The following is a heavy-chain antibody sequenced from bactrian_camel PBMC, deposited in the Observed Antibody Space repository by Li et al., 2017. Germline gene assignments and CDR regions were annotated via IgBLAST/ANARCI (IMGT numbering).Heavy chain of an antibody. Sequence: VQLVESGGDLVQPGGSLTLSCSASADALMYMAWFRQAPGQKREAVAAITTGGSSTMYHDSVKGRFTISQSMAETTATLYLQMNSLKPEDTAVYYCAADLLSAQIIATMTKASVRARGPRSPSP. CDR1: ADALMY. CDR2: ITTGGSST. D-gene: IGHD4*01. J-gene: IGHJ4*01. V-gene: IGHV3S53*01.